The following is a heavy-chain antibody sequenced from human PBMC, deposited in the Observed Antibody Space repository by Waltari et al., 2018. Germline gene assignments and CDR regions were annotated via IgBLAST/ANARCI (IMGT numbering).Heavy chain of an antibody. V-gene: IGHV1-69-2*01. CDR1: GYSFRDYY. CDR3: ATRLSILAFDV. D-gene: IGHD3-9*01. CDR2: VAPEDGET. Sequence: EVQLVQSGADVKKPGATVKISCKASGYSFRDYYIHWVKQAPGKGLEWMGNVAPEDGETVFAESFQGRLTMTADTSIDTAYMELSRLRFDDTAVYYCATRLSILAFDVWGQGTVVTVSS. J-gene: IGHJ3*01.